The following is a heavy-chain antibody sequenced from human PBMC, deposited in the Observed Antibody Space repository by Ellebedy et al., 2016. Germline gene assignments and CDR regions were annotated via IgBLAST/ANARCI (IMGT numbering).Heavy chain of an antibody. V-gene: IGHV1-18*01. CDR3: ARDETAMIVKVYFQH. Sequence: ASVKVSCKASGYTFTSYGISWVRQAPGQGLEWMGWISAYNGNTNYAQKLQGRVTMTTDTSTSTAYMELRSLRSEDTAVYYCARDETAMIVKVYFQHWGQGTLVTVSS. CDR2: ISAYNGNT. D-gene: IGHD3-22*01. J-gene: IGHJ1*01. CDR1: GYTFTSYG.